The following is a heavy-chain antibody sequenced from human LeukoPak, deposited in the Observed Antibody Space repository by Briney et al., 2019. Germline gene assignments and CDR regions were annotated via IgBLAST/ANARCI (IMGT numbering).Heavy chain of an antibody. D-gene: IGHD5-18*01. V-gene: IGHV3-21*01. CDR3: ARGDADVIHGGIQGYYYYYMDV. CDR2: ISSSSSYI. Sequence: PGGSLRLSCAASGFTFSSYSMNWVRQAPGKGLEWVSSISSSSSYIYYADSVKGRFTISRDNAKNSLYLQMNSLRAEDTAVYYCARGDADVIHGGIQGYYYYYMDVWGKGTTVTVSS. J-gene: IGHJ6*03. CDR1: GFTFSSYS.